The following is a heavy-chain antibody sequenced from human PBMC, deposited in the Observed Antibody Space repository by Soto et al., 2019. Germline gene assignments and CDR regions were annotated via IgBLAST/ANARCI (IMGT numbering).Heavy chain of an antibody. CDR2: ISSNGGST. CDR3: VKTLQYSYGLPH. D-gene: IGHD5-18*01. CDR1: GFTFSSYA. V-gene: IGHV3-64D*06. J-gene: IGHJ4*02. Sequence: GGSLRLSCSASGFTFSSYAMHWVRQAPGKGLEYVSAISSNGGSTYYADSVKGRFTISRDNSKNTLYLQMSSLIAEDTAVYYCVKTLQYSYGLPHWGQGTLVTVSS.